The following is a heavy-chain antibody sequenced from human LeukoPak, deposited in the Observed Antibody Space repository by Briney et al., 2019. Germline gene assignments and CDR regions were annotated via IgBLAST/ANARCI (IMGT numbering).Heavy chain of an antibody. V-gene: IGHV4-34*01. J-gene: IGHJ4*02. CDR2: INHSGST. CDR1: GGSFSGYY. Sequence: SETLSLTCAVYGGSFSGYYWSWIRQPPGKGLEWIGEINHSGSTNYNPSLKSRVTISVDTSKNQFSLKLSSVTAADTAVYYCARGLYGSGSYYWLYYFDYWGQGTLVTVSS. D-gene: IGHD3-10*01. CDR3: ARGLYGSGSYYWLYYFDY.